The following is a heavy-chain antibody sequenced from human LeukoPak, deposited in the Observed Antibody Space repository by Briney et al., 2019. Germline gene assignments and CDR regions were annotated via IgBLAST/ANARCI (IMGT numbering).Heavy chain of an antibody. CDR3: ARDRPGGSSLDY. Sequence: SETLSLTCTISGGSISSGSYYWSWIRQPAGKGLEWIGRIYTSGSTNYNPSLKSRVTISVDTSKNQFSLKLTSVTAADTAVYYCARDRPGGSSLDYWGQGTLVTVSS. CDR2: IYTSGST. V-gene: IGHV4-61*02. J-gene: IGHJ4*02. CDR1: GGSISSGSYY. D-gene: IGHD6-13*01.